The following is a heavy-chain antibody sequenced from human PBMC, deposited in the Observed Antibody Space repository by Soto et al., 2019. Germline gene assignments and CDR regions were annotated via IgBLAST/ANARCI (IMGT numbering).Heavy chain of an antibody. CDR1: GGSLTNYY. D-gene: IGHD4-17*01. V-gene: IGHV4-59*01. CDR3: ARGKFGDYVADV. CDR2: ISYSGDT. Sequence: QVQLQESGPGLMKPSETLSLTCTVSGGSLTNYYWSWIRQPPGKGLEWIGYISYSGDTNYNPSLNSRVTISLDTSKNQFSLKLGSLTAADTAVYYCARGKFGDYVADVWGQGTVVTVSS. J-gene: IGHJ3*01.